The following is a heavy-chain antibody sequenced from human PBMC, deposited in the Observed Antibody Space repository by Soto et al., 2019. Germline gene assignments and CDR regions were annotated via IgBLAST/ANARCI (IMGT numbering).Heavy chain of an antibody. D-gene: IGHD2-2*02. J-gene: IGHJ6*02. CDR1: GGTFSSYA. V-gene: IGHV1-69*13. CDR3: ARAREECSSTSCYTAYYYGMDV. Sequence: SVKVSCKASGGTFSSYAISWVRQAPGQGLEWMGGIIPIFGTANYAQKFQGRVTITADESTSTAYMELGSLRSEDTAVYYCARAREECSSTSCYTAYYYGMDVWGQGTTVTVSS. CDR2: IIPIFGTA.